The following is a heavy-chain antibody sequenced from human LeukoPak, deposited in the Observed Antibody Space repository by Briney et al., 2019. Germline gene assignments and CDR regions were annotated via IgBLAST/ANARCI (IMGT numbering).Heavy chain of an antibody. Sequence: GASVKVSCKASGYTFTGYYMHWVRQAPRQGLEWMGWINPNSGGTNYQGRVTMTRDTSISTAYMELSRLRSDDTAVCYCARDRTRTGYSSGWYHDYWGQGTLVTVSS. V-gene: IGHV1-2*02. J-gene: IGHJ4*02. CDR1: GYTFTGYY. CDR2: INPNSGGT. D-gene: IGHD6-19*01. CDR3: ARDRTRTGYSSGWYHDY.